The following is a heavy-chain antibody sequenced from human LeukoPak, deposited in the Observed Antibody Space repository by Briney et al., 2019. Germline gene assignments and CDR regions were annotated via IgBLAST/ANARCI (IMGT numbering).Heavy chain of an antibody. CDR2: ISYDGSNK. D-gene: IGHD1-26*01. CDR1: GFTFSTYA. Sequence: GGSLRLSCAASGFTFSTYAMHLVRQAPGKGLEWVAVISYDGSNKYYADSVKGRFSISRDNSKNKLYLQMNSLRAEDTAVYYCASLWELLNAFDIWGQGTMVTVSS. CDR3: ASLWELLNAFDI. V-gene: IGHV3-30-3*01. J-gene: IGHJ3*02.